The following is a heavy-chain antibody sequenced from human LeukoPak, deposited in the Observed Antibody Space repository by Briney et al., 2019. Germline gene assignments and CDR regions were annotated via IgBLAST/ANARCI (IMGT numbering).Heavy chain of an antibody. Sequence: GASVKVSCKASGYTFTSYGISWVRQAPGQGLEWMGWISAYNGNTNYAQKLQGRVTMTTDTSTSTAYMELRSLTSDDMAVYYCARELATTGHRGVDYWGQGTLVIVSS. D-gene: IGHD1-26*01. CDR1: GYTFTSYG. CDR3: ARELATTGHRGVDY. J-gene: IGHJ4*02. V-gene: IGHV1-18*03. CDR2: ISAYNGNT.